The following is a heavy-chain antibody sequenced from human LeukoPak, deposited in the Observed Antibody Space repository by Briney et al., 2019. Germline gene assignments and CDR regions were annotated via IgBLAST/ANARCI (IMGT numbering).Heavy chain of an antibody. J-gene: IGHJ4*02. CDR1: GYTFTSYD. Sequence: ASVKVSCKASGYTFTSYDINWVRQATGQGLEWMGGIIPIFGTANYAQKFQGRVTITADESTSTAYMELSSLRSEDTAVYYCARVDLLAAAARGGFDYWGQGTLVTVSS. CDR2: IIPIFGTA. D-gene: IGHD6-13*01. CDR3: ARVDLLAAAARGGFDY. V-gene: IGHV1-69*13.